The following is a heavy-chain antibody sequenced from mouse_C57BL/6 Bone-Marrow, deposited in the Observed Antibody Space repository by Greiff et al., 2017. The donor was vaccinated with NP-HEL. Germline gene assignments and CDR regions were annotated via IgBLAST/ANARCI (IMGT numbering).Heavy chain of an antibody. Sequence: EVQLQESGAELARPGASVKLSCKASGYTFTSYGISWVKQRTGQGLEWIGEIDPEDGETKYAPKFQGKATITADTSSNTAYLQLSSLTSEDTAVYYCARESFQLRGYAMDYWGQGTSVTVSS. V-gene: IGHV14-2*01. D-gene: IGHD1-1*01. CDR3: ARESFQLRGYAMDY. CDR2: IDPEDGET. J-gene: IGHJ4*01. CDR1: GYTFTSYG.